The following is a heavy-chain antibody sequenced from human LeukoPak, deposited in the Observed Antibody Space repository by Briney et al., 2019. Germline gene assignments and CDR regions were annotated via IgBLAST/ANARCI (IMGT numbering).Heavy chain of an antibody. CDR3: ARQARSDSSGYYFYFDY. V-gene: IGHV3-74*01. CDR1: GFTFSSYW. CDR2: INSDGSST. D-gene: IGHD3-22*01. Sequence: GGSLRLSCAASGFTFSSYWMHWVRQAPGKGLVWVSRINSDGSSTSYADSVKGRFTISRDNAKNTLYLRMNSLRAEDTAVYYCARQARSDSSGYYFYFDYWGQGTLVTVSS. J-gene: IGHJ4*02.